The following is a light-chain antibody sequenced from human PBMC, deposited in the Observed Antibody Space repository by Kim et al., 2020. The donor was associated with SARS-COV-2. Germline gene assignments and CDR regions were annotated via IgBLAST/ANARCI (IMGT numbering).Light chain of an antibody. CDR3: LLSYSGAWV. J-gene: IGLJ3*02. Sequence: QAVVTQEPSLTVSPGGTVTLTCGSSTGPVTSNHYPYWFHHRPGQAPRTLISDTSNKHSWTPARFSGSLLGDKAALTLSGAQPGDEAEYYCLLSYSGAWVFGGGTQLTVL. V-gene: IGLV7-46*01. CDR1: TGPVTSNHY. CDR2: DTS.